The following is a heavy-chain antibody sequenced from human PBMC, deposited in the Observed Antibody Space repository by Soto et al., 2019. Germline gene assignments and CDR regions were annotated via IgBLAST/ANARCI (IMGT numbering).Heavy chain of an antibody. D-gene: IGHD2-15*01. Sequence: GASVKVSCKTSGYTFTSYGISWVRQAPGQGLEWMGWISTHNGDTKYEQKVQGRVTMTTDTSTSTAYMELRSLRSDDTAVYYCARNVKVGWFDPWGQGTLVTVSS. CDR3: ARNVKVGWFDP. J-gene: IGHJ5*02. V-gene: IGHV1-18*01. CDR2: ISTHNGDT. CDR1: GYTFTSYG.